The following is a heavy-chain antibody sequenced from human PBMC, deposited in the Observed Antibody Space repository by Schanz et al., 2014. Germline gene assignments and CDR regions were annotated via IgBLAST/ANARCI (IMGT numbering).Heavy chain of an antibody. Sequence: EVQLLESGGGLVQPGGSLRLSCAASGFTFSSYAMSWVRQAPGKGLEWVSALSGSGGSTYYADSVKVRFTISRDNSKNTLYLQMNSLRAEDTSVYFCAREQIMAAAGLVDYWGHGTLVTVSS. CDR3: AREQIMAAAGLVDY. V-gene: IGHV3-23*01. CDR1: GFTFSSYA. D-gene: IGHD6-13*01. J-gene: IGHJ4*01. CDR2: LSGSGGST.